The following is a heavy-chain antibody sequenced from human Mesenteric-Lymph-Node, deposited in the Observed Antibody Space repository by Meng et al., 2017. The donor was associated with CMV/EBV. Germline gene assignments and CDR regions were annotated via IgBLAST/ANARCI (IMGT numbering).Heavy chain of an antibody. CDR1: GGSISSYY. V-gene: IGHV4-59*01. CDR3: ARAVGYCSSTSCPRSFDP. J-gene: IGHJ5*02. D-gene: IGHD2-2*01. Sequence: GSLRLSCTVSGGSISSYYWSWIRQPPGKGLEWIGYIYYSGSTNYNPSLKSRVTISVDTSKNQFSLKLSSVTAADTAVYYCARAVGYCSSTSCPRSFDPWGQGTLVTVSS. CDR2: IYYSGST.